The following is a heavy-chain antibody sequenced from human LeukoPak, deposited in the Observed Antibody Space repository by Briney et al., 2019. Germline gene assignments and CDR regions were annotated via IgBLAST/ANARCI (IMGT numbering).Heavy chain of an antibody. CDR1: DYSISSGYY. D-gene: IGHD3-10*01. V-gene: IGHV4-38-2*01. Sequence: SETLSLTCAVSDYSISSGYYWGWIRQPPGKGLEWIGSIYHSGSTYYNPSLKSRVTISVDTSKNQFSLKLSSVTAADTAVYYCASRFVSTMVRGVIRDYWGRGTLVTVSS. J-gene: IGHJ4*02. CDR3: ASRFVSTMVRGVIRDY. CDR2: IYHSGST.